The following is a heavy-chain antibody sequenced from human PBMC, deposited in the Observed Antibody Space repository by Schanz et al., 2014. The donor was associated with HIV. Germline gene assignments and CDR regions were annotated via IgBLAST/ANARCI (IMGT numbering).Heavy chain of an antibody. V-gene: IGHV3-30*18. CDR2: MSYDGIRK. CDR1: GFTFSSDW. D-gene: IGHD3-22*01. CDR3: AKDRNQYDSRYIGKGNYYYYYGMDV. Sequence: VQLVESGGGLVQPGGSLSLSCAASGFTFSSDWMSWVRQAPGKGLEWVAVMSYDGIRKNYADSVKGRFTISRDNSKNTVYLQAKSLRPEDTAVYYCAKDRNQYDSRYIGKGNYYYYYGMDVWGQGTTVTVSS. J-gene: IGHJ6*02.